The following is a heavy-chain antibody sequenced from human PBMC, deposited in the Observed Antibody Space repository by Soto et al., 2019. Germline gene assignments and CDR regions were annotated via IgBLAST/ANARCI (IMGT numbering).Heavy chain of an antibody. CDR1: GFTCSSYA. CDR2: ISGSGGST. J-gene: IGHJ1*01. V-gene: IGHV3-23*01. CDR3: AQAVAVLLVPGEALTLTVN. Sequence: GGSLRLSCASSGFTCSSYAMSWVRQAPGEGLEWVSAISGSGGSTYYADSVKGRFTISRDNSKNTLYLQMNSLRAEDTAVYYFAQAVAVLLVPGEALTLTVNWGQ. D-gene: IGHD3-10*02.